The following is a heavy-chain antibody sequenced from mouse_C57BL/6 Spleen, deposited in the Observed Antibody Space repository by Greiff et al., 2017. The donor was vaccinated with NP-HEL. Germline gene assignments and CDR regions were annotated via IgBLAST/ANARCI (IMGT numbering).Heavy chain of an antibody. CDR2: IDPSDSYT. V-gene: IGHV1-59*01. Sequence: QVQLQQPGAELVRPGTSVKLSCKASGYTFTRYWMHWVKQRPGQGLEWIGVIDPSDSYTNYNQKFKGKATLTVDTSSSTAYMQLSSLTSEDSAVYYCARTSLLSDYWGQGTTLTVSS. D-gene: IGHD1-1*02. J-gene: IGHJ2*01. CDR1: GYTFTRYW. CDR3: ARTSLLSDY.